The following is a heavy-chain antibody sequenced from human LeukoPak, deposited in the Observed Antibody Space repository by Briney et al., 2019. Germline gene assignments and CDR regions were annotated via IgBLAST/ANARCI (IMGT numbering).Heavy chain of an antibody. CDR2: TYYSGST. V-gene: IGHV4-59*01. CDR3: ARHYGSGRDGLLSWFDP. D-gene: IGHD3-10*01. J-gene: IGHJ5*02. Sequence: SETLSLACNVAGGSISNYYSTWIRQPPKDGMGWDGYTYYSGSTNYNPTLKSRVAISVDTSKNQFSLKLSSVAAADTAVYYCARHYGSGRDGLLSWFDPWGKGTLVTVSS. CDR1: GGSISNYY.